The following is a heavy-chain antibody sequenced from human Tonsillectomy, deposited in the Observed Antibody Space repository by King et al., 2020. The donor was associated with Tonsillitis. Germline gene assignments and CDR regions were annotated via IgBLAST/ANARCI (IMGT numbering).Heavy chain of an antibody. Sequence: QLVQSGAEVKKPGASVKVSCKASGYIFTSYGISWVRQAPGQGLEWMGWISVYNGNTNYAQKLQGRVTMTTDTSTSTAYMELRSLGSDDTAVYYCARGQNEYQLLYGNWFDPWGQGTLVTVSS. J-gene: IGHJ5*02. CDR1: GYIFTSYG. D-gene: IGHD2-2*02. CDR2: ISVYNGNT. V-gene: IGHV1-18*04. CDR3: ARGQNEYQLLYGNWFDP.